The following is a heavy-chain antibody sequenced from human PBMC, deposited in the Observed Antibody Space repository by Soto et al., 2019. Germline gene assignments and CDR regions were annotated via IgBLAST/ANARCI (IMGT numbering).Heavy chain of an antibody. V-gene: IGHV1-69*01. D-gene: IGHD2-2*01. J-gene: IGHJ6*02. Sequence: QVQLVQSGAEVKKPGSSVKVSCKASGGTFSSYAISWVRQAHGQGLEWMGGIIPIFGTANYAQKFQSRVTITADEYTSTAYMELSSLRSEDTAVYYCARVVPAAGGANYYYYGMDVWGQGTTVTVSS. CDR1: GGTFSSYA. CDR2: IIPIFGTA. CDR3: ARVVPAAGGANYYYYGMDV.